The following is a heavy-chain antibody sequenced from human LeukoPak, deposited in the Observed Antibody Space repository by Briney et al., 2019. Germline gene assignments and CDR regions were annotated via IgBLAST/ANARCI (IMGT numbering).Heavy chain of an antibody. D-gene: IGHD6-19*01. J-gene: IGHJ6*02. CDR2: IYHSGST. Sequence: SETLSLTCTVSGGSISSGGYYWSWIRQPPGKGLEWIGYIYHSGSTYYNPSLKSRVTISVDRSKNQFSLKLSSVTAADTAVYYCARGGSGWYYYYGMDVWGQGTTVTVSS. CDR1: GGSISSGGYY. V-gene: IGHV4-30-2*01. CDR3: ARGGSGWYYYYGMDV.